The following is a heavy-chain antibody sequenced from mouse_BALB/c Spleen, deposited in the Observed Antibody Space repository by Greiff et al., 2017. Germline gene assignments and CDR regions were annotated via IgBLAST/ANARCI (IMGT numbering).Heavy chain of an antibody. CDR1: GFNIKDTY. Sequence: VQLQQFGAELVKPGASVKLSCTASGFNIKDTYMHWVKQRPEQGLEWIGRIDPANGNTKYDPKFQGKATITADTSSNTAYLQLSSLTSEDTAVYYCASTPLVWSYAMDYWGQGTSVTVSS. CDR2: IDPANGNT. D-gene: IGHD2-10*02. J-gene: IGHJ4*01. V-gene: IGHV14-3*02. CDR3: ASTPLVWSYAMDY.